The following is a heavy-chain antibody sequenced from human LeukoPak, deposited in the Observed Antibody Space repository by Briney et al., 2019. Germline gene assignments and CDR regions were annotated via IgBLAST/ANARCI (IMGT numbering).Heavy chain of an antibody. CDR3: ASTYTGYSSSWYEAPSFDY. Sequence: SETLSLTCAVSGGSISSGGYSWSWLGQRPGKGLEWSGYIYHSGSTYYNPSLKSRVTISVDRSKNQFSLKLSSVTAADTAVYYCASTYTGYSSSWYEAPSFDYWGQGTLVTVSS. V-gene: IGHV4-30-2*01. CDR2: IYHSGST. J-gene: IGHJ4*02. CDR1: GGSISSGGYS. D-gene: IGHD6-13*01.